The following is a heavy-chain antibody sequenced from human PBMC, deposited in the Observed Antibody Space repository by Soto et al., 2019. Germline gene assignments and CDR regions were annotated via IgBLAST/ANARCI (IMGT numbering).Heavy chain of an antibody. D-gene: IGHD3-3*01. J-gene: IGHJ4*02. CDR2: ISGSGGST. Sequence: EVQLLESGGGLVQPGGSLRLSCAASGFTFSSYAMSWVRQAPGKGLEWVSAISGSGGSTYYADSVKGRFTISRDNSKNKLYLQMNSLRAEDTAVYYCAKPDKPYEWLLYMDYWGQGTLVTVSS. CDR3: AKPDKPYEWLLYMDY. CDR1: GFTFSSYA. V-gene: IGHV3-23*01.